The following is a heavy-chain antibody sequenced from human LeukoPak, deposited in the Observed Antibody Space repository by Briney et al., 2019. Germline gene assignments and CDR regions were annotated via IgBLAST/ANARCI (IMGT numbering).Heavy chain of an antibody. V-gene: IGHV3-21*01. CDR1: GFTFSSYT. J-gene: IGHJ4*02. D-gene: IGHD3-10*01. Sequence: PGGSLRLSCAASGFTFSSYTMNWVRQAPGKGLEWVSSISSSSSYIYYADSVKGRFTISRDNAKKSLFLQMNSLKAEATAVYYCAIVAMVQGVKVDPCDYWGQGTLVTVSS. CDR2: ISSSSSYI. CDR3: AIVAMVQGVKVDPCDY.